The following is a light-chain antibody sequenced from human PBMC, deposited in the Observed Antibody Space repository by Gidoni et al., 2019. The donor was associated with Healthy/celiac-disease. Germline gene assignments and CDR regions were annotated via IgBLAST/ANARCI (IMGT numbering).Light chain of an antibody. J-gene: IGKJ1*01. V-gene: IGKV3-15*01. CDR3: QQYNNWRT. CDR2: GAS. Sequence: EIVITQSPATLSVSPGERATLSCRSSPSVSSNLAWYQQKPGQAPRRLIYGASTRATGIPARFSGSGSGKEFTLTISSLQSEDFAVYYCQQYNNWRTFGQGTKVEIK. CDR1: PSVSSN.